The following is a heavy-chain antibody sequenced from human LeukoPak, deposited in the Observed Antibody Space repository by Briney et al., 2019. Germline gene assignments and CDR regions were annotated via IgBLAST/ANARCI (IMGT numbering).Heavy chain of an antibody. Sequence: NPSGTLSLTCTVSGGSISSYYWSWIRQPPGQGLEWIGYIYYSGSTNYNPSLKSRVTISVDTSKNQFSLRLSSVTAADTAVYYCVRDGVNWSFVLWGPGTLVAVSS. D-gene: IGHD2-8*01. CDR1: GGSISSYY. V-gene: IGHV4-59*01. CDR2: IYYSGST. CDR3: VRDGVNWSFVL. J-gene: IGHJ2*01.